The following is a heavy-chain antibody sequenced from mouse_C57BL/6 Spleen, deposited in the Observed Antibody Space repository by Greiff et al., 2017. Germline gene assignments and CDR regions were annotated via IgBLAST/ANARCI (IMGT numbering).Heavy chain of an antibody. CDR1: GYTFTSYG. Sequence: VQLQQSGAELARPGASVKLSCKASGYTFTSYGISWVKQRTGQGLEWIGEIYPRSGNTYYNEKFKGKATLTADKSSSTAYMELRSLTSEDSAVYFCARLIPITTVVADYAMDYWGQGTSVTVSS. V-gene: IGHV1-81*01. J-gene: IGHJ4*01. CDR2: IYPRSGNT. CDR3: ARLIPITTVVADYAMDY. D-gene: IGHD1-1*01.